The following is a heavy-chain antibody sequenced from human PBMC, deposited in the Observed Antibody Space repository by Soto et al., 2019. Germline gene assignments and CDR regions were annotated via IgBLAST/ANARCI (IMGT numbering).Heavy chain of an antibody. D-gene: IGHD2-2*02. CDR3: ARYCSSTSCYKLNDAFDI. V-gene: IGHV1-18*01. CDR2: TSAYNGNT. J-gene: IGHJ3*02. Sequence: ASVKVSCKASGYTFTSYGISWVRQAPGQGLEWMGWTSAYNGNTNYAQKLQGRVTMTTDTSTSTAYMELRSLRSDDTAVYYCARYCSSTSCYKLNDAFDIWGQGTMVTVS. CDR1: GYTFTSYG.